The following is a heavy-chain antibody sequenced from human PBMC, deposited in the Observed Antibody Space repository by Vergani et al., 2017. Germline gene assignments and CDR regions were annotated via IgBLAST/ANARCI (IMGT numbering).Heavy chain of an antibody. D-gene: IGHD3-9*01. CDR3: ARANYDILTGYSLGFWFDP. CDR2: IYYSGST. CDR1: GGSISSYY. Sequence: QVQLQESGPGLVKPSETLSLTCTVSGGSISSYYWSWIRQPPGKGLEWIGYIYYSGSTNYNPSLKSRVTISVDTSKNQFSLKLSSVTAADTAVYYCARANYDILTGYSLGFWFDPWGQGTLVTVSS. J-gene: IGHJ5*02. V-gene: IGHV4-59*01.